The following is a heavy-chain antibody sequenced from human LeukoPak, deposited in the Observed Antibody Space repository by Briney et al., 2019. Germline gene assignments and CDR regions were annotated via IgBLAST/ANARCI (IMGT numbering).Heavy chain of an antibody. Sequence: GGSLRLSCAASGFTFSSYAMHWVRQAPGRGLEWVAVISYDGNNKYYADSVKGRFTISRDNSKNTLYLQMNSLRAEDTAVYYCAKALPKYCGGDCYSQVDYWGQGTLVTVSS. CDR2: ISYDGNNK. J-gene: IGHJ4*02. D-gene: IGHD2-21*02. CDR3: AKALPKYCGGDCYSQVDY. CDR1: GFTFSSYA. V-gene: IGHV3-30-3*01.